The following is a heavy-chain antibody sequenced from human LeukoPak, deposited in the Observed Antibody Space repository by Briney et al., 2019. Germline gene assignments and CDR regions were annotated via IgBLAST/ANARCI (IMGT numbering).Heavy chain of an antibody. CDR1: GGSISIGDYY. J-gene: IGHJ6*02. D-gene: IGHD2-21*01. V-gene: IGHV4-30-4*01. Sequence: PSETLSLTCTVSGGSISIGDYYWSWIRQPPGKGLEWIGYIYYSGSTYYNPSLKSRVTISVDTSKNQFSLKLSSVTAADTAVYYCARGHIVVYYYYGMDVWGQGTTVTVSS. CDR3: ARGHIVVYYYYGMDV. CDR2: IYYSGST.